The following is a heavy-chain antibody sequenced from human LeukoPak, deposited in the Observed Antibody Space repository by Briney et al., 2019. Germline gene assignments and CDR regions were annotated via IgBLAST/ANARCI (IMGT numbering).Heavy chain of an antibody. CDR2: INPSGGNT. Sequence: APVRVSSKLSGYTLTELTMHWVRPAPGQGGGRVGIINPSGGNTIYAQKLQGRVTMTRDTSTSTVYMKLSSLRSEDTAVYYCARALTTVNPYYFDYWGQGTLVTVSS. CDR3: ARALTTVNPYYFDY. D-gene: IGHD4-17*01. J-gene: IGHJ4*02. CDR1: GYTLTELT. V-gene: IGHV1-46*01.